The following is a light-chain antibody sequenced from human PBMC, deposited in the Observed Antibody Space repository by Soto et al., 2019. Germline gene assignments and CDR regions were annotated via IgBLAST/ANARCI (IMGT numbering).Light chain of an antibody. V-gene: IGLV2-11*01. Sequence: QSALTQPRSVSGSPGQSVTLSCTGTSSDVGGYHYVSWYQHHPGKAPKIIIYDVNKRPSGVPDRFSGSKSGNTASLTISGLQTEDEADYYCCSYAGSYTLVFGGGTKVPVL. CDR2: DVN. CDR1: SSDVGGYHY. J-gene: IGLJ2*01. CDR3: CSYAGSYTLV.